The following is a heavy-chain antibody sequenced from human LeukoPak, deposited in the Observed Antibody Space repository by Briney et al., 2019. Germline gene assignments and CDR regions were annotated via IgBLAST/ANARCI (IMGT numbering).Heavy chain of an antibody. CDR3: ARAERHIEYSPELIVVVPAAGDY. CDR1: GYTFTGYY. CDR2: INPNSGGT. D-gene: IGHD2-2*01. V-gene: IGHV1-2*02. J-gene: IGHJ4*02. Sequence: ASVKVSCKASGYTFTGYYMHWVRQAPGQGLEWMGWINPNSGGTNYAQKFQGRVTMTRDTSISTAYMELSRLRSDDTAVYYCARAERHIEYSPELIVVVPAAGDYWGQGTLVTVSS.